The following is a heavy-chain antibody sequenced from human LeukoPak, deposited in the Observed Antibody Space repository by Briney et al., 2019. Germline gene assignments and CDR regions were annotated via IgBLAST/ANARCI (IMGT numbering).Heavy chain of an antibody. J-gene: IGHJ4*02. Sequence: ASVKVSCKASGYTFTSYGISWVRQAPGQRLEWMGWISGYNGNTNYAQKLQGSVTMTTDTSTSTAYMELGSLRSDDTAVYYCARVSSVNYYDSSGYYFDYWGQGTLVTVSS. D-gene: IGHD3-22*01. V-gene: IGHV1-18*01. CDR3: ARVSSVNYYDSSGYYFDY. CDR1: GYTFTSYG. CDR2: ISGYNGNT.